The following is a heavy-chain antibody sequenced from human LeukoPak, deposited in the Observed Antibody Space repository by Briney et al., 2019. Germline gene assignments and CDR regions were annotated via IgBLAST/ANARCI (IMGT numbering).Heavy chain of an antibody. Sequence: QPGGSLRLSCAASGFTFSRYYMSWVRQTPGKGLQWLANIKEDGSETYYVDSVKGRFTISRDNAKNSLFLQMRSLRAEDTAVYYCTRDENSAAPTFRFDHWGQGTLVTVSS. CDR2: IKEDGSET. J-gene: IGHJ4*02. V-gene: IGHV3-7*01. CDR3: TRDENSAAPTFRFDH. D-gene: IGHD1-26*01. CDR1: GFTFSRYY.